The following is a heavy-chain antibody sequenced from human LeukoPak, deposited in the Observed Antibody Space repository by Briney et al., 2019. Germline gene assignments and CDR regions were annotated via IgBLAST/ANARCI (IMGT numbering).Heavy chain of an antibody. CDR2: INPNSGGT. CDR1: GYTFTGYY. D-gene: IGHD3-22*01. CDR3: ARDRGDSSSDWFDP. V-gene: IGHV1-2*02. Sequence: ASVKVSCKASGYTFTGYYMHWVRQAPGQGLEWMGWINPNSGGTNYAQKFQGRVTMTRDTSISTAYMELSRLGSDDTAVYYCARDRGDSSSDWFDPWGQGTLVTVSS. J-gene: IGHJ5*02.